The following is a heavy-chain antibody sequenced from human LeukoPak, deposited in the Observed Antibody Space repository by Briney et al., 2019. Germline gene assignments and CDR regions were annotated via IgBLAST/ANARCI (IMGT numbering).Heavy chain of an antibody. Sequence: ASVKVSCMASGYSFTSYYMHWVRQAPGQGLEWMGIINPSGGSTSYAQKFQGRVTMTRDTSTSTVYMELSSLRSEDTAVYYCARGRGVWGSYRSKRFDPWGQGTLVTVSS. V-gene: IGHV1-46*03. CDR3: ARGRGVWGSYRSKRFDP. J-gene: IGHJ5*02. D-gene: IGHD3-16*02. CDR1: GYSFTSYY. CDR2: INPSGGST.